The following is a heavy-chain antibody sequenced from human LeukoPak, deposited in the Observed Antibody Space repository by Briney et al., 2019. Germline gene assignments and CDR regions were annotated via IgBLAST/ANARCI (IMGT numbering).Heavy chain of an antibody. Sequence: SGTLSLTCSVSGGSISSGDYYWSWIRQPPGTGLEWIGYIFYTGSTYYNLSLTSRVTISIDTSKNQFSLRLTSVTAADTAVYYCARVVFWSGYHYFDYWGQGTLVTVSS. CDR1: GGSISSGDYY. CDR2: IFYTGST. J-gene: IGHJ4*02. D-gene: IGHD3-3*01. CDR3: ARVVFWSGYHYFDY. V-gene: IGHV4-30-4*01.